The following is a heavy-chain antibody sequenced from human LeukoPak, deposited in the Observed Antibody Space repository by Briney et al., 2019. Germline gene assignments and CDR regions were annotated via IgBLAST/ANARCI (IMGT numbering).Heavy chain of an antibody. J-gene: IGHJ4*02. Sequence: PGVSLRLSCAASGFIFSSDDMHWVRQAPGKGLEWVAGIQSNGRNKYYVDSVKGRFAISRDNSKSTLYLQVNSLRVEDTALYYRAKKSEGGTGTSCPDYWGQGTLVTVFS. V-gene: IGHV3-30*02. CDR2: IQSNGRNK. CDR3: AKKSEGGTGTSCPDY. CDR1: GFIFSSDD. D-gene: IGHD2-2*01.